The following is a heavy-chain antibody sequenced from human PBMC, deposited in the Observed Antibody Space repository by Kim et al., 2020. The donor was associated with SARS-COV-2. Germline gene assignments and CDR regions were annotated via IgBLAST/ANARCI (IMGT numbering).Heavy chain of an antibody. J-gene: IGHJ6*02. CDR3: AGGGYYDFWSGYPSPYGMDV. Sequence: SVKVSCKASGGTFSSYAISWVRQAPGQGLEWMGGIIPIFGTANYAQKFQGRVTITADESTSTAYMELSSLRSEDTAVYYCAGGGYYDFWSGYPSPYGMDVWGQGTTVTVSS. V-gene: IGHV1-69*13. D-gene: IGHD3-3*01. CDR2: IIPIFGTA. CDR1: GGTFSSYA.